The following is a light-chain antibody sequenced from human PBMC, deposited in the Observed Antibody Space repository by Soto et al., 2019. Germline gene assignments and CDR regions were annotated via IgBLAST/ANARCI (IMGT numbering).Light chain of an antibody. J-gene: IGLJ1*01. Sequence: SYELTQPPSVSVAPGQTASITCGGNNIGSKSVHWYQQRPGQAPVLVVYDDRDRPSGIPERFSGSNSGNTATLTVSRVEAGDEADYYCQVWDSGSDHYVFGTGTKVTVL. CDR1: NIGSKS. V-gene: IGLV3-21*02. CDR3: QVWDSGSDHYV. CDR2: DDR.